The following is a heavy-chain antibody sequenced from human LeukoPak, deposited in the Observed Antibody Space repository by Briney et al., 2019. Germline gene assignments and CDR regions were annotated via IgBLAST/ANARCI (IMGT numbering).Heavy chain of an antibody. CDR1: GFTVSSNY. D-gene: IGHD5-24*01. CDR3: ARSDGYSPYYYYYYMDV. CDR2: ISSSGSTI. Sequence: GGSLRLSCAASGFTVSSNYMSWVRQAPGKGLEWVSYISSSGSTIYYADSVKGRFTISRDNAKNSLYLQMNSLRAEDTAVYYCARSDGYSPYYYYYYMDVWGKGTTVTVSS. J-gene: IGHJ6*03. V-gene: IGHV3-11*04.